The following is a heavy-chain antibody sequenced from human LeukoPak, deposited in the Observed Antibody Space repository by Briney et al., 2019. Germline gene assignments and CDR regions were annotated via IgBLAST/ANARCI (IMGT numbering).Heavy chain of an antibody. CDR1: GYSFSNDW. CDR3: ARRGCNGGSCYGY. CDR2: FFLGDSDT. Sequence: GESLKISCKGSGYSFSNDWIGWVRQMPGKGLEWMGIFFLGDSDTRYSPPLQGQVTISANKSISTAYLQWSSLEASDTAMYYCARRGCNGGSCYGYWGQGTLVTVSS. J-gene: IGHJ4*02. V-gene: IGHV5-51*01. D-gene: IGHD2-15*01.